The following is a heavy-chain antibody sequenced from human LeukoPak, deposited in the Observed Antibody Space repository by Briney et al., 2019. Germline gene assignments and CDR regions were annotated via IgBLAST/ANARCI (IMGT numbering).Heavy chain of an antibody. J-gene: IGHJ4*02. Sequence: SETLSLTCTVSGGSISSGDYYWSWIRQPPGKGLEWIGYIYYSGSTYYNPSLKSRVTISVDTSKNQFSLKLSSVTAADTAVYYCARAHTSSYYFDYWGQGTLVTVSS. CDR2: IYYSGST. D-gene: IGHD2-2*01. CDR1: GGSISSGDYY. V-gene: IGHV4-30-4*08. CDR3: ARAHTSSYYFDY.